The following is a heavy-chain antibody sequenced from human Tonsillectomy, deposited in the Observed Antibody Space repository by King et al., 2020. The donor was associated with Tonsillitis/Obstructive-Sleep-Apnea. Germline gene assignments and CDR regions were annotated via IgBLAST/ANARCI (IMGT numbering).Heavy chain of an antibody. J-gene: IGHJ6*03. D-gene: IGHD3-3*01. Sequence: QLQESGPGLVKPSETLSLTCTVSGGSISSSSYYWGWIRQPPGKGLEWIGSIYYSGSTYYNPSLKSRVTISVDTSKNQFSLKLSSVTAADTAVYYCAGDDFWSGYYSDARGDYYMDVWGKGTTVTVSS. CDR1: GGSISSSSYY. V-gene: IGHV4-39*01. CDR2: IYYSGST. CDR3: AGDDFWSGYYSDARGDYYMDV.